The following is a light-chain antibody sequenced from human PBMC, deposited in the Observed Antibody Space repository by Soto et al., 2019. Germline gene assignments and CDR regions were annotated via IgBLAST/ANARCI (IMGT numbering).Light chain of an antibody. J-gene: IGKJ4*01. CDR3: QQYKSYST. V-gene: IGKV1-5*01. CDR2: DAS. Sequence: DIQMTQSPSTLSASVGDRVTITCRASQSISNWLAWYQQKPGNAPKLLIYDASSLQSGVPSRFSGSGSGTEFTLTISSLQPHDFATYYCQQYKSYSTFGGGTKVEIK. CDR1: QSISNW.